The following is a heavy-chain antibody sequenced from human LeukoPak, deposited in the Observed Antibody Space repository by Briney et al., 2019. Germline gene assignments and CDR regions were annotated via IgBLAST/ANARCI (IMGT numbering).Heavy chain of an antibody. CDR3: ARYNTVNRGFTAVDF. V-gene: IGHV3-21*04. CDR1: GFTLSSYS. Sequence: GGSLRLSCAASGFTLSSYSMNWVRQAPGKGLEWVSSISSSSSYIYYADSVKGRFTISRDNAKSSLYLQMNSLRAEDTAVYYCARYNTVNRGFTAVDFWGQGTLVTVSS. D-gene: IGHD3-10*01. J-gene: IGHJ4*02. CDR2: ISSSSSYI.